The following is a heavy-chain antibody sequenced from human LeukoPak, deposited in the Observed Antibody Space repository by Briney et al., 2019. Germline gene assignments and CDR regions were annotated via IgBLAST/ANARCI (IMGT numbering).Heavy chain of an antibody. CDR2: ISYDGSNK. CDR3: ARDWSSGIAVAGPLDY. V-gene: IGHV3-30*19. D-gene: IGHD6-19*01. CDR1: GFTFRTYG. J-gene: IGHJ4*02. Sequence: GGSLRLSCAASGFTFRTYGMHWVRQAPGKGLEWVAVISYDGSNKYYADSVKGRFTISRDNSKNTLYLQMNSLRAEDTAVYYCARDWSSGIAVAGPLDYWGQGTLVTVSS.